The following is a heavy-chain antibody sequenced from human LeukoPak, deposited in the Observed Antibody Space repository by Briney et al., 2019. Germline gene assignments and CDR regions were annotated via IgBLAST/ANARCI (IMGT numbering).Heavy chain of an antibody. V-gene: IGHV4-39*07. J-gene: IGHJ5*02. CDR2: IYYSGST. Sequence: SETLSLTCTVSGGSISSSNYYWGWIRQPPGKGLEWIGSIYYSGSTYYNPSLKSRVTISVDTSKNQFSLKLSSVTAADTAVYYCARGEGSPGPGNWFDPWGQGTLVTVSS. D-gene: IGHD3-10*01. CDR3: ARGEGSPGPGNWFDP. CDR1: GGSISSSNYY.